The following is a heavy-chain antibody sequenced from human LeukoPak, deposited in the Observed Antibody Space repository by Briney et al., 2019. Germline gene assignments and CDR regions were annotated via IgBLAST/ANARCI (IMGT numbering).Heavy chain of an antibody. Sequence: ASVKVSCKASGYTFTSYYMHWVRQATGQGLEWMGWMTPNSGNTGYAQKFQGRVTMTRDTSISTAYMELSSLRSEDTAVYYCARGDYGSGSDYFDYWGQGTLVSVSS. J-gene: IGHJ4*02. CDR1: GYTFTSYY. D-gene: IGHD3-10*01. CDR2: MTPNSGNT. V-gene: IGHV1-8*02. CDR3: ARGDYGSGSDYFDY.